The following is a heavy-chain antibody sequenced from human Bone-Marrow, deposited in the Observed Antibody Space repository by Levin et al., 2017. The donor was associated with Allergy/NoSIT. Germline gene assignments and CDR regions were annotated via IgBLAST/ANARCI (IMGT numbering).Heavy chain of an antibody. D-gene: IGHD1-26*01. CDR2: ISWDATSM. CDR3: TRRASGTFYAFDY. Sequence: PGGSLRLSCAASGFTFDDYAMHWLRQAPGKGLEWVSGISWDATSMGYADSVKGRFTISRDNAQNSLFLQMNSLRPEDTALYYCTRRASGTFYAFDYWGQGTLVTVSS. CDR1: GFTFDDYA. J-gene: IGHJ4*02. V-gene: IGHV3-9*01.